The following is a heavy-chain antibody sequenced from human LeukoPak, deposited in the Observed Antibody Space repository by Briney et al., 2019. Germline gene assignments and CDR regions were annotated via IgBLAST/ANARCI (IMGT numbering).Heavy chain of an antibody. Sequence: SETLSLTCTVSGGSISSYYWSWIRQPPGKGLERIGYIYYSGGTNSNPSLKSRVTISVDTSKNQFSLKLSSVTAADTAVYYCAKDNQGFGECSDYYYMDVWGKGTTVTVSS. D-gene: IGHD3-10*01. CDR3: AKDNQGFGECSDYYYMDV. J-gene: IGHJ6*03. CDR2: IYYSGGT. V-gene: IGHV4-59*01. CDR1: GGSISSYY.